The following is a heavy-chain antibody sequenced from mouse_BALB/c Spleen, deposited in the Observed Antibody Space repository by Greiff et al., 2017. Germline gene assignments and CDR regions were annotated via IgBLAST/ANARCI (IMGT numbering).Heavy chain of an antibody. CDR1: GFTFSSYT. J-gene: IGHJ4*01. CDR2: ISSGGSYT. Sequence: EVQLQESGGGLVKPGGSLKLSCAASGFTFSSYTMSWVRQTPEKRLEWVATISSGGSYTYYPDSVKGRFTISRDNAKNTLYLQMSSLKSEDTAMYYCTRDWAMDYWGQGTSVTVSS. V-gene: IGHV5-6-4*01. CDR3: TRDWAMDY.